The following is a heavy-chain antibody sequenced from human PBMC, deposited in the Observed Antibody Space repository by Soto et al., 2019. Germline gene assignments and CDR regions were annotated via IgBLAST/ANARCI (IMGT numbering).Heavy chain of an antibody. D-gene: IGHD3-10*01. CDR1: GFTFKNYA. CDR3: AKDAVPYNGEWDWFDL. CDR2: IGGSGSSA. J-gene: IGHJ5*02. Sequence: EVQLLESGGGLVQPGGSLRLSCAASGFTFKNYAMSWVRQAPGKGMEWVSSIGGSGSSAYYADSVKGRFTVSRDDSKNTRDLQLSGLRVDDTALYYGAKDAVPYNGEWDWFDLWGQGTLVTVSS. V-gene: IGHV3-23*01.